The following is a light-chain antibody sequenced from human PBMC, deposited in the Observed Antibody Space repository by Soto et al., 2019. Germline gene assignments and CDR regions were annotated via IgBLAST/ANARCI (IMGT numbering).Light chain of an antibody. V-gene: IGLV2-8*01. CDR1: SSDVNDYNY. CDR2: EVS. J-gene: IGLJ2*01. CDR3: CSYAGSNKVV. Sequence: QSALTQPPSAAGSPGQSATSSCTGTSSDVNDYNYVSWYQRRPGKAPKRMIYEVSRWPSGVPERFSGFKSGNTDSLPVSGLQAEDEADYYCCSYAGSNKVVFGGGTEVTVL.